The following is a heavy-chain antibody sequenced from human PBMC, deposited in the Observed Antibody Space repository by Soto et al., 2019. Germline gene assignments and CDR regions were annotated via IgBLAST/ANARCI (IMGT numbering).Heavy chain of an antibody. CDR2: IYYSGTT. J-gene: IGHJ4*02. D-gene: IGHD3-22*01. CDR1: GGSISGYF. V-gene: IGHV4-59*01. Sequence: PSETLSLTCTVSGGSISGYFWSWIRQPPGKGLEWIGYIYYSGTTNYNPSLKSRVTISLDTSKNQFSPKLSSVSAADTAVYFCARALNLYYYDTSGVYFDSWGQGTLVTVSS. CDR3: ARALNLYYYDTSGVYFDS.